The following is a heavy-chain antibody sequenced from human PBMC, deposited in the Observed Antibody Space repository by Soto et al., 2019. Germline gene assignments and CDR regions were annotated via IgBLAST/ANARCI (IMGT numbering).Heavy chain of an antibody. CDR2: IYYSGST. J-gene: IGHJ3*02. CDR3: ARDRCSSTSCYVGHDAFDI. Sequence: SETLSLTCTVSGGPISSGGYYWSWIRQHPGKGLEWIGYIYYSGSTYYNPSLKSRVTISVDTSKNQFSLKLSSVTAADTAVYYCARDRCSSTSCYVGHDAFDIWGQAPMVTVSS. D-gene: IGHD2-2*01. CDR1: GGPISSGGYY. V-gene: IGHV4-31*03.